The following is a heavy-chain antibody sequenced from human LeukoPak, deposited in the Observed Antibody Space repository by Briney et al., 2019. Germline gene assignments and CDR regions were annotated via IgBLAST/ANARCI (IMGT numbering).Heavy chain of an antibody. CDR2: IYPGDSDT. J-gene: IGHJ3*02. V-gene: IGHV5-51*01. Sequence: GESLKISCKGSGYSFTSYWIGWVRQMPGKGLEWMGIIYPGDSDTRYSPSFQGQVTISADKSITTAYLQWSGLKASDTAMYYCARSGKMGDIVVVVAATPGAFDIWGQGTMVTVSS. CDR1: GYSFTSYW. CDR3: ARSGKMGDIVVVVAATPGAFDI. D-gene: IGHD2-15*01.